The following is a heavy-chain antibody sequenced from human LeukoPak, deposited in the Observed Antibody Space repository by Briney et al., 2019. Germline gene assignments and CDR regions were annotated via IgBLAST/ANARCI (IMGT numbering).Heavy chain of an antibody. CDR2: IYYTGST. CDR3: ASGYGDYWFDP. V-gene: IGHV4-59*01. Sequence: KSSETLSLTCTVSGGSISRDFWSWIRQPPGKGLEWIGYIYYTGSTNYNPSLKSRVTISIDTSKNQFSLRLSSVTAADTAVYYCASGYGDYWFDPWGQGTLVTVSS. D-gene: IGHD4-17*01. J-gene: IGHJ5*02. CDR1: GGSISRDF.